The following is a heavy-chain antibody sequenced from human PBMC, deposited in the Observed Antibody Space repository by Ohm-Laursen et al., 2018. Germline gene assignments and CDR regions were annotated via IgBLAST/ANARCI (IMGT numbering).Heavy chain of an antibody. V-gene: IGHV1-2*02. Sequence: ASVKVSCKASGYTFTGYYMHWVRQAPGQGLEWMGWINPNSGVTNYAQKFQGRVIMTRDTSISTAYMELSSLRSDDTAVYYCARWRYDYAWGSYRYCDYWGQGTLVTVSS. CDR3: ARWRYDYAWGSYRYCDY. J-gene: IGHJ4*02. CDR1: GYTFTGYY. CDR2: INPNSGVT. D-gene: IGHD3-16*02.